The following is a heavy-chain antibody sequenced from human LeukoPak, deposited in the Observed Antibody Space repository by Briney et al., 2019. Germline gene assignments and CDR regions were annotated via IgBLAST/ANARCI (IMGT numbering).Heavy chain of an antibody. V-gene: IGHV1-69*13. CDR1: GGTFSSYA. J-gene: IGHJ5*02. CDR3: ARDGYYGSGSYGGNHWFGP. CDR2: IIPIFGTA. D-gene: IGHD3-10*01. Sequence: SVKVSCKASGGTFSSYAISWVRQAPGQGLEWMGGIIPIFGTANYAQKFQGRVTITADESTSTAYMELSSLRSEDTAVYYCARDGYYGSGSYGGNHWFGPWGQGTLVTVSS.